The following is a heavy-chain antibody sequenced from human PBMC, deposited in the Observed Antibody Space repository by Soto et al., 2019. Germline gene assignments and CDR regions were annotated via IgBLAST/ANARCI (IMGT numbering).Heavy chain of an antibody. CDR1: GFSVSTNGEG. Sequence: QITVKESGPTLVKPTQTLTLTCTFSGFSVSTNGEGVAWIRQPPGMALEWLALIYWDGDERYSPFLQSRVTITKDTSKNQVVLTMTNMDPLDTATYYCAHKGGRGAAMDVWGQGTTVTVPS. V-gene: IGHV2-5*02. D-gene: IGHD2-15*01. CDR2: IYWDGDE. J-gene: IGHJ6*02. CDR3: AHKGGRGAAMDV.